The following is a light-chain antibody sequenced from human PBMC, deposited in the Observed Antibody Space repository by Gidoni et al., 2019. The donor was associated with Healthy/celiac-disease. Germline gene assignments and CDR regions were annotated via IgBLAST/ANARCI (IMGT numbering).Light chain of an antibody. CDR3: NSRDSSGNPPF. CDR1: SLRSYY. J-gene: IGLJ2*01. Sequence: SSELTQDPAVSVALGQTVRITCQGDSLRSYYASWYQQKPGPAPVLVIYGKNNRPSGIPDRFSGSSSGNTASLTITGAQAEDEADYYCNSRDSSGNPPFFGGGTKLTVL. V-gene: IGLV3-19*01. CDR2: GKN.